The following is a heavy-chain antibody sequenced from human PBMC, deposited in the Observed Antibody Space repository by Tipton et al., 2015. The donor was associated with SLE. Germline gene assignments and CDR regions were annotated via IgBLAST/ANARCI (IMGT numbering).Heavy chain of an antibody. CDR3: ARVSSGYSSGWYGGY. Sequence: LRLSCTVSGYSISSGYYWGWIRQPPGKGLEWIGSIYHSGSTYYNPSLKSRVTISVDTSKNQFSLKLSSVTAADTAVYYCARVSSGYSSGWYGGYWGQGTPVTVSS. V-gene: IGHV4-38-2*02. D-gene: IGHD6-19*01. CDR2: IYHSGST. J-gene: IGHJ4*02. CDR1: GYSISSGYY.